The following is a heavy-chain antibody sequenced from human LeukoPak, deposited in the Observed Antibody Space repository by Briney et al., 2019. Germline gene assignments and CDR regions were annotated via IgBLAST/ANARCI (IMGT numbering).Heavy chain of an antibody. CDR2: INAGNGNT. Sequence: ASVKVSCKASGYTFTSYAMHWVRQAHGQRLEWMGWINAGNGNTKYSKKFQGRVTITRDTSASTAYMEVSSLRSEDTAVYYCTRGKLDYGSGSYYKGYYYYGMDVWGKGTTVTVSS. D-gene: IGHD3-10*01. CDR3: TRGKLDYGSGSYYKGYYYYGMDV. J-gene: IGHJ6*04. CDR1: GYTFTSYA. V-gene: IGHV1-3*01.